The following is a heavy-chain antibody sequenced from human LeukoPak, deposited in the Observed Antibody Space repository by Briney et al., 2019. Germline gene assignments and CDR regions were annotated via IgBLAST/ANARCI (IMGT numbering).Heavy chain of an antibody. J-gene: IGHJ4*02. CDR3: ARDQSSQYYYDSSGYLFDY. D-gene: IGHD3-22*01. CDR2: ISYDGSNK. CDR1: GFTFSSYA. V-gene: IGHV3-30-3*01. Sequence: TGGSLRLSCAASGFTFSSYAMHWVRQAPGKGLEWVAVISYDGSNKYYADSVKGRFTISRDNSKNTLYLQMDSLRAEDTAVYYCARDQSSQYYYDSSGYLFDYWGQGTLVTVSS.